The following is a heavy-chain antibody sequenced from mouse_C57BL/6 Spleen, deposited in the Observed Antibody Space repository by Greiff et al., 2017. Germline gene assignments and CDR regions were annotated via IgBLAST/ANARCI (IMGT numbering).Heavy chain of an antibody. D-gene: IGHD1-1*01. J-gene: IGHJ1*03. CDR3: ARSDPYEYFDV. CDR2: INPSSGYT. V-gene: IGHV1-4*01. Sequence: VQLQQSGAELARPGASVKMSCKASGYTFPSYTMHWVKQRPGQGLEWIGYINPSSGYTKYNQKFKDKATLTADKSSSTAYMQLSSLTSEDSAVYYCARSDPYEYFDVWGTGTTVTVSS. CDR1: GYTFPSYT.